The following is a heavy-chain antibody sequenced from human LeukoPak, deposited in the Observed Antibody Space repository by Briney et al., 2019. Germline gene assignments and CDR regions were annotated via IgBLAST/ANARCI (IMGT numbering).Heavy chain of an antibody. CDR1: GYTFTGYY. V-gene: IGHV1-2*02. J-gene: IGHJ3*02. CDR2: INPNSGGT. Sequence: ASVKVSCKASGYTFTGYYMHWVRQAPGQGLEWMGWINPNSGGTNYAQKFQGRVTMTRDTSISTAYMELSRLRSDDTAVYYCARVVVGATTPEVAFDIWGQGTMVTVSP. D-gene: IGHD1-26*01. CDR3: ARVVVGATTPEVAFDI.